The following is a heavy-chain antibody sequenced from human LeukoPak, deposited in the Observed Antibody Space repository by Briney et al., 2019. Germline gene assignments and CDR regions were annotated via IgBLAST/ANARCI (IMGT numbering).Heavy chain of an antibody. CDR3: ARGRVAGTWVWFDP. Sequence: ASVKVSCEASGYTFSSYGISWVRQASGQGLEWMGWITPYNGNTNYAQNFHGRVTMTTDTSTSTAYMELRSLRSDDTAVYYCARGRVAGTWVWFDPWGQGTLVTVSS. D-gene: IGHD6-19*01. V-gene: IGHV1-18*01. J-gene: IGHJ5*02. CDR1: GYTFSSYG. CDR2: ITPYNGNT.